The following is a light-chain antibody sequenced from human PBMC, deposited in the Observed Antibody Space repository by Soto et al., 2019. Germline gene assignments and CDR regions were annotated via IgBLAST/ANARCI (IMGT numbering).Light chain of an antibody. CDR1: QSISSW. V-gene: IGKV1-5*03. CDR2: KAS. J-gene: IGKJ1*01. Sequence: DIQMTQSPSTLSASVGDRVTITCRARQSISSWLAWYQQKPGKAPKPLIYKASSLESGVPSRFSGSGSGTEFALTISSLQPDDFATYYCQQYNSFPTCGQGTKVEIK. CDR3: QQYNSFPT.